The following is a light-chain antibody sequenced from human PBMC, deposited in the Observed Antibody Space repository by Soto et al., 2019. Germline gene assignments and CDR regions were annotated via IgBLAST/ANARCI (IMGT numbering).Light chain of an antibody. Sequence: EIVMTQSPATLSVSPGERATLSCRASQSVSSNLAWYQQKPGQAPRLLIYVASTRATGIPARFSGSGSGTKFTLTTSSLQAADVADYYCQQYNNWPPNTFGQGTRLEIK. CDR3: QQYNNWPPNT. V-gene: IGKV3-15*01. CDR2: VAS. J-gene: IGKJ5*01. CDR1: QSVSSN.